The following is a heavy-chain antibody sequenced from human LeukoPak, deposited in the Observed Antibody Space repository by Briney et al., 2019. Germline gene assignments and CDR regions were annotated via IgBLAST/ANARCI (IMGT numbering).Heavy chain of an antibody. CDR1: GGSMSSSSYY. D-gene: IGHD3-10*01. CDR3: ATTYYYGSGSYSLVY. CDR2: IYYSGST. Sequence: PSETLSLTCTVSGGSMSSSSYYWAWMRQPPGKGLEWIGSIYYSGSTHYNPSLKSRVTISLDTSKSQFSVKLNSVSAADTAVYYCATTYYYGSGSYSLVYWGQGTLVTVSS. J-gene: IGHJ4*02. V-gene: IGHV4-39*07.